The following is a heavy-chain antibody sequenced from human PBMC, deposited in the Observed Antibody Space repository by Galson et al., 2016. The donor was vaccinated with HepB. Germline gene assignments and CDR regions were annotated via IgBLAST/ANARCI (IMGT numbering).Heavy chain of an antibody. CDR3: TRDASGWSAY. CDR2: IREDGGET. Sequence: SLRLSCAASGFTFSNHVMSWIRQAPGKGLEWVANIREDGGETYYVDSVKGRFTISRDNAKNSLYLQMNSLRAEDSAVYYCTRDASGWSAYWGQGTLVTVSS. CDR1: GFTFSNHV. V-gene: IGHV3-7*01. J-gene: IGHJ4*02. D-gene: IGHD6-19*01.